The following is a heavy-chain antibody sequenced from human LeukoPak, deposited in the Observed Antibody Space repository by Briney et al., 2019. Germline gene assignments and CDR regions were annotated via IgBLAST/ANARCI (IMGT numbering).Heavy chain of an antibody. CDR2: ICGSGGCT. CDR3: ATGGRSGVALEQ. Sequence: GGFLRLSCAASGFAFTNYAMSWVRQAPGKGLEWVSAICGSGGCTYYADSVKGRFTISRDNSKTTLFLQMNSLKAEDTAVYYCATGGRSGVALEQWGQGTLVAVSS. CDR1: GFAFTNYA. V-gene: IGHV3-23*01. D-gene: IGHD3-3*01. J-gene: IGHJ4*02.